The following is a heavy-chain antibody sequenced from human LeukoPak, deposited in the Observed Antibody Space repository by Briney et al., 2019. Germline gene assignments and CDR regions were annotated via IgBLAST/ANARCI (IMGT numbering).Heavy chain of an antibody. Sequence: PSETLSLTCTVSGGSISRYYWSWIRQPPGKGLEWIGYIYYSGSTNYNPSLKSRVTISVDTSMNQFSLKLSSVTAADTAVYYCASLSSIFDAFDIWGQGTMVTVSS. V-gene: IGHV4-59*01. CDR3: ASLSSIFDAFDI. D-gene: IGHD2/OR15-2a*01. CDR1: GGSISRYY. CDR2: IYYSGST. J-gene: IGHJ3*02.